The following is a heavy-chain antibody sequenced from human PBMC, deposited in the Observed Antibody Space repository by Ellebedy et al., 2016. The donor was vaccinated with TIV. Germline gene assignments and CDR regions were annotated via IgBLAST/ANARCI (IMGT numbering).Heavy chain of an antibody. Sequence: GESLKISCAASGFTFSNAWMNWVRQAPGKGLEWVGRIKSKTDGGTTDYAAPVKGRFTISRDDSKNTLYLQMNSLKTEDTAVYYCTTGPIFGVVTLDDYWGQGTLVTVSS. CDR2: IKSKTDGGTT. V-gene: IGHV3-15*07. J-gene: IGHJ4*02. CDR1: GFTFSNAW. CDR3: TTGPIFGVVTLDDY. D-gene: IGHD3-3*01.